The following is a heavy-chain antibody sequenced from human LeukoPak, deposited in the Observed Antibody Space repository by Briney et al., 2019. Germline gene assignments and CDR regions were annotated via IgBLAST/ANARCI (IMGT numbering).Heavy chain of an antibody. CDR1: GFTVSGNY. D-gene: IGHD5-24*01. Sequence: PGGSLRLPCAASGFTVSGNYMSWVRQAPGKGLEWVSYIDSSGSSIHYADSVKGRFTISRDNAKNSLYLQMNSLRAEDTAVCHCARTKEMATISYFDSWGQGTLVTVSS. V-gene: IGHV3-11*04. CDR3: ARTKEMATISYFDS. J-gene: IGHJ4*02. CDR2: IDSSGSSI.